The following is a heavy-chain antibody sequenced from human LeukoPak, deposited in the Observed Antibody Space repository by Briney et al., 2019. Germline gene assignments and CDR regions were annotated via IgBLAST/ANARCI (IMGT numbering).Heavy chain of an antibody. CDR2: ISGSGSSK. CDR1: GFTFSRYA. D-gene: IGHD3-10*01. V-gene: IGHV3-23*01. CDR3: AKEGWFGEPISY. J-gene: IGHJ4*02. Sequence: GSLRLSCAASGFTFSRYAMSWVRPAPGKGVEGVSAISGSGSSKYYADSVKGRFTISRDKSKNTLYLQMNSLRAEDTAVYYCAKEGWFGEPISYWGQGTLVTVSS.